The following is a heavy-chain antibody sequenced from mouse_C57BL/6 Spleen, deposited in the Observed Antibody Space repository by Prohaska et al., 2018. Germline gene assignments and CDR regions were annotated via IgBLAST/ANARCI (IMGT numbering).Heavy chain of an antibody. D-gene: IGHD1-2*01. CDR3: TRRYYGVWYFDV. Sequence: TGRFTISRDDSKSSVYLQMNNLRAEDTGIYYCTRRYYGVWYFDVWGTGTTVTVSS. J-gene: IGHJ1*03. V-gene: IGHV6-3*01.